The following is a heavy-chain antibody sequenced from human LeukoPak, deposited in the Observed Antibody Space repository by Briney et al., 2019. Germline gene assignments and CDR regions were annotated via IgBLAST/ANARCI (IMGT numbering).Heavy chain of an antibody. J-gene: IGHJ4*02. D-gene: IGHD3-10*01. V-gene: IGHV3-30*18. CDR3: AKVVYYGSGSLGGFDY. CDR2: ISYDGSNK. CDR1: GFTFSSYG. Sequence: GRSLRLSCAASGFTFSSYGMHWVRQAPGKGLEGVAVISYDGSNKYYADSVKGRFTISRYNSKNTLYLQMNSLRAEDTAVYYCAKVVYYGSGSLGGFDYWGQGTLVTVSS.